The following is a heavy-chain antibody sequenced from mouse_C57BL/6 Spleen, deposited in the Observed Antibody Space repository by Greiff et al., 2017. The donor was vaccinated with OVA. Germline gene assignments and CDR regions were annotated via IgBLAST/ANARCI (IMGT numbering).Heavy chain of an antibody. CDR2: IDPETGGT. V-gene: IGHV1-15*01. D-gene: IGHD1-1*01. CDR1: GYTFPDYE. CDR3: TIYYYGSSAWFAY. J-gene: IGHJ3*01. Sequence: VQLQQSGAELVRPGASVTLSCKASGYTFPDYEMHWVKQTPVHGLEWIGAIDPETGGTAYNQKFKGKAILTADKSSSTAYMELRSLTSEDSAVYYCTIYYYGSSAWFAYWGQGTLVTVSA.